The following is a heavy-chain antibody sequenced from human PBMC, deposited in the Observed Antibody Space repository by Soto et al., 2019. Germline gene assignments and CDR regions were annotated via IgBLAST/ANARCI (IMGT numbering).Heavy chain of an antibody. D-gene: IGHD3-22*01. CDR2: IWYDGSNK. CDR3: ARADYYDTSGMYYFDY. J-gene: IGHJ4*02. Sequence: QVQLVESGGGVVQPGRSLRLSCAASGFTFSNYGMHWVRQAPGKGLQWVAVIWYDGSNKFYVDSVKGRFTISRDNSKNTLYLQMNSLRAEDTAVYYCARADYYDTSGMYYFDYWGQGTLVTVSS. V-gene: IGHV3-33*01. CDR1: GFTFSNYG.